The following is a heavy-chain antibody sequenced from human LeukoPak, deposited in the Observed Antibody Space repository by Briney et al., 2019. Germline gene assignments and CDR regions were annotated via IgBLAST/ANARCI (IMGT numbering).Heavy chain of an antibody. J-gene: IGHJ4*02. V-gene: IGHV3-74*01. D-gene: IGHD3-3*01. CDR1: GFTFSSYW. CDR2: INSDGSST. Sequence: GGSQRLSCAASGFTFSSYWMHWVRQAPGKGLVWVSRINSDGSSTSYADSVKGRFTISRGNAKNTLYLQMNSLRAEDTAVYYCARDSRFLDQGPIAYCGQGTLVTVSS. CDR3: ARDSRFLDQGPIAY.